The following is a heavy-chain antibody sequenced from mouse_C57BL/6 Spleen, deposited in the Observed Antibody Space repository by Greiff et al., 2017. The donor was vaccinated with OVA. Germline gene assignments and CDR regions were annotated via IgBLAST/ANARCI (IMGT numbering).Heavy chain of an antibody. CDR3: ARGGYFDV. V-gene: IGHV1-59*01. CDR2: IDPSDSYT. J-gene: IGHJ1*03. Sequence: QVQLKESGAELVRPGTSVKLSCKASGYTFTSYWMHWVKQRPGQGLEWIGVIDPSDSYTNYNQKFKGKATLTVDTSSSTAYMQLSSLTSEDSAVYYCARGGYFDVWGTGTTVTVSS. CDR1: GYTFTSYW.